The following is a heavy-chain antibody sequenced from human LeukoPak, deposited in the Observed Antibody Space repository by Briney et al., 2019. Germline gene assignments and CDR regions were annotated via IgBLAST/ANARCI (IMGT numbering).Heavy chain of an antibody. CDR3: ANHYYDSSGYYSRFDP. Sequence: SVKVSCKASGGTFSSYAISWVRQAPGQGLEWMGGIIPIFGTANYAQKFQGRVTITTDESTSTAYMELSSLRSEDTAVYYCANHYYDSSGYYSRFDPWGQGTLVTVSS. D-gene: IGHD3-22*01. CDR2: IIPIFGTA. CDR1: GGTFSSYA. V-gene: IGHV1-69*05. J-gene: IGHJ5*02.